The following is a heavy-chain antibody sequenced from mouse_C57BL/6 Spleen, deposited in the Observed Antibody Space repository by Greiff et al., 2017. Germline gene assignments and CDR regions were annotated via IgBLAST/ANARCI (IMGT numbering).Heavy chain of an antibody. V-gene: IGHV6-3*01. CDR2: IRLKSDNYAT. CDR3: TELRSYAMDY. D-gene: IGHD1-1*01. CDR1: GFTFSNYW. J-gene: IGHJ4*01. Sequence: EVKLMESGGGLVQPGGSMKLSCVASGFTFSNYWMNWVRQSPEKGLEWVAQIRLKSDNYATHYAESVKGRFTISRDDSKSSVYLQMNNLRAEDTGIYYCTELRSYAMDYWGQGTSVTVSS.